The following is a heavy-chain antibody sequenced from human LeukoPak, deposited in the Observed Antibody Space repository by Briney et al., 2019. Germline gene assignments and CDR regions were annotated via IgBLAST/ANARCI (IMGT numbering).Heavy chain of an antibody. CDR2: IYTSGST. CDR3: AADYGDYQFFDY. D-gene: IGHD4-17*01. V-gene: IGHV4-4*07. CDR1: GGSISSYY. J-gene: IGHJ4*02. Sequence: SETLSLTCTVSGGSISSYYWSWIRQPAGKGLEWIGRIYTSGSTNYNPSLKSRVTMSVETSKTQFYLKLSSVTAAETAVYYCAADYGDYQFFDYWGQGTLVTVSS.